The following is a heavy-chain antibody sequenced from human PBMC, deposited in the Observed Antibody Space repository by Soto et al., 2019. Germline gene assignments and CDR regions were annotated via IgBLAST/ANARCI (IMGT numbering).Heavy chain of an antibody. V-gene: IGHV2-5*02. D-gene: IGHD3-3*01. CDR2: IYWDDDK. CDR3: ARFFWSDTSLYYFDY. J-gene: IGHJ4*02. CDR1: GFSLTGSGVG. Sequence: QITLKESGPTLVKPTQTLTLTCTFSGFSLTGSGVGVGWIRQPPGKALEWLALIYWDDDKRYSPSLKSRLTITKNTSKNQVPLTVTNMDTVDTATYYCARFFWSDTSLYYFDYWGQGTLVTVSS.